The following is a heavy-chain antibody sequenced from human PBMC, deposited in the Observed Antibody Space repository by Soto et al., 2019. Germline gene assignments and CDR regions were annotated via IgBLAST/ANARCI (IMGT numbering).Heavy chain of an antibody. CDR3: ATLYGGKDY. J-gene: IGHJ4*02. D-gene: IGHD4-17*01. V-gene: IGHV4-30-2*01. CDR1: GGSISSGGYS. CDR2: IYHSGST. Sequence: NPSETLSLTCAVSGGSISSGGYSWSWIRQPPGKGLEWIGYIYHSGSTYYNPSLKSRVTISVDRSKNQFSLKLSSVTAADTAVYYCATLYGGKDYWGQGTLVTVSS.